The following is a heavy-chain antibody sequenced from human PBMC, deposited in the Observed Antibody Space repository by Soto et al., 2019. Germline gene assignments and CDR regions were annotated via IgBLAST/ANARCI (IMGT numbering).Heavy chain of an antibody. J-gene: IGHJ4*02. CDR1: GYTFTSYG. D-gene: IGHD2-15*01. V-gene: IGHV1-18*01. CDR2: ISACNGNT. Sequence: ASVKVSCKASGYTFTSYGISWVRQAPGQGLEWMGWISACNGNTNYAQKLQGRVTMTTDTSTSTAYMELRSLRSDDTAVYYCARVTVVAATFSYFDYWGQGTLVTVSS. CDR3: ARVTVVAATFSYFDY.